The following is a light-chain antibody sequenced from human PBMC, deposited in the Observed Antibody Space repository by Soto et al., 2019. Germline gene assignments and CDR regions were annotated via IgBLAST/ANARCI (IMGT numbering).Light chain of an antibody. V-gene: IGKV1-17*01. CDR1: QGVGND. Sequence: DVQMTQSPSSLAASVGDRVTITCRASQGVGNDVGWYQQKPGQAPKRLIYAASILQSGVPSRFSDDGAWTELTLTIRSLQPEDFANYSCSQHSSYPRTYAQGTKVEMK. J-gene: IGKJ1*01. CDR2: AAS. CDR3: SQHSSYPRT.